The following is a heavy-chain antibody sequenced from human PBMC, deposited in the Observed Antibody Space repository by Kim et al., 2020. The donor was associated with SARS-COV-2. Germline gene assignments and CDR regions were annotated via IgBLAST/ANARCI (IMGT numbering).Heavy chain of an antibody. CDR3: ATYPGDTAMVG. Sequence: TRYSPSFQGQVTISADKSISTAYLQWSSLKASDTAMYYCATYPGDTAMVGWGQGTLVTVSS. J-gene: IGHJ4*02. CDR2: T. D-gene: IGHD5-18*01. V-gene: IGHV5-51*01.